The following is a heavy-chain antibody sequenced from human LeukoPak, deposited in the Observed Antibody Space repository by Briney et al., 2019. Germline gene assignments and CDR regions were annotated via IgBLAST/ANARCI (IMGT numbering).Heavy chain of an antibody. D-gene: IGHD2-2*01. V-gene: IGHV6-1*01. CDR3: ARDSHCTSTSCYFVPYYYYYGMDI. Sequence: SQTLSLTCAISGDNVSGNSAAWNWIRQSPSRGLEWQGRTYYRSKWYNDYAVSVKSRITINPDTSKNQFSLQLNSVTPEDTAVYYCARDSHCTSTSCYFVPYYYYYGMDIWGKGTTVTVSS. CDR1: GDNVSGNSAA. CDR2: TYYRSKWYN. J-gene: IGHJ6*04.